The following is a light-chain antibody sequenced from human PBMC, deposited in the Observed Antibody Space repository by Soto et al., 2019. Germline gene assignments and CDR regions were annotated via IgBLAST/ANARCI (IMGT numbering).Light chain of an antibody. J-gene: IGKJ2*01. CDR2: AAS. Sequence: DFLLTQSPSSLSASVGDRVTITCRASQSISNYLNWYQQKPGKAPNLLIYAASSLQSGVPSRFSGSASGTDFTLTISSLQPEDFATYYCQQSYGTPYTFGQGTKLEIK. V-gene: IGKV1-39*01. CDR3: QQSYGTPYT. CDR1: QSISNY.